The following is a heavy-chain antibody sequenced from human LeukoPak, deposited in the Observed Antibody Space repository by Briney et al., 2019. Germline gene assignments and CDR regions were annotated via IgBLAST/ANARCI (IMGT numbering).Heavy chain of an antibody. CDR1: GFTFTNHW. CDR3: AKDTAVAGTAYYFDY. V-gene: IGHV3-7*03. Sequence: GGSLRLSCVTSGFTFTNHWMSWVRQAPGKGLEWVANIREDGGHTNYVDSVKGRFTISRDNAKNSLFLQMNSLRAEDTALYYCAKDTAVAGTAYYFDYWGQGTLVTVSS. J-gene: IGHJ4*02. D-gene: IGHD6-19*01. CDR2: IREDGGHT.